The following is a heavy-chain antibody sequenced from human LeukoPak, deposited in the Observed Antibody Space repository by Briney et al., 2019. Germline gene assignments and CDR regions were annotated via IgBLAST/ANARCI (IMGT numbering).Heavy chain of an antibody. CDR2: IYYSGSS. Sequence: TLSLTCTVSNGSISNYYWSWIRQPPGRGLEYIAYIYYSGSSNYNPSLKSQVTISLDTSKNQFSLKLNSVTAADTAVYYCVRGYYDRSDSSNPFDSWGQGTLVTVSA. CDR3: VRGYYDRSDSSNPFDS. CDR1: NGSISNYY. V-gene: IGHV4-59*01. D-gene: IGHD3-22*01. J-gene: IGHJ4*02.